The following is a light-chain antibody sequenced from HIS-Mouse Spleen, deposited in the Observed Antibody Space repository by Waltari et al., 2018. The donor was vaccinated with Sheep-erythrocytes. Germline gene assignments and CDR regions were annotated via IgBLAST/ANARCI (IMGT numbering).Light chain of an antibody. CDR3: CSYAGSYTLV. Sequence: SYELTQPPSVSVAPGQTASITCPGDKVGDKDACSYQQKPGQSPVLVIYQDSKRPSGIPERFSGSNSGNTATLTISGTQAEDEADYYCCSYAGSYTLVFGGGTKLTVL. CDR2: QDS. V-gene: IGLV3-1*01. CDR1: KVGDKD. J-gene: IGLJ2*01.